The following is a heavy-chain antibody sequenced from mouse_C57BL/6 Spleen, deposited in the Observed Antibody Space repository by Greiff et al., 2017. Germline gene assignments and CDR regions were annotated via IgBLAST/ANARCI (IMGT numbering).Heavy chain of an antibody. J-gene: IGHJ3*01. CDR1: GYTFTSYW. Sequence: QVQLQQPGAELVMPGASVKLSCKASGYTFTSYWMHWVKQRPGQGLEWIGEIDPSDSYTNYNQKFKGKSTLTVDKSSSTAYMQLSSLTSEDSAVYYCARWETWGFAYWGQGTLDTVSA. V-gene: IGHV1-69*01. CDR2: IDPSDSYT. D-gene: IGHD4-1*01. CDR3: ARWETWGFAY.